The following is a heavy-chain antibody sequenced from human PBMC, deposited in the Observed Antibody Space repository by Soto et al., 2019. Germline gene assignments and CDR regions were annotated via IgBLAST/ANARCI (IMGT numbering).Heavy chain of an antibody. V-gene: IGHV3-48*02. Sequence: GGSLRLSCIASGFTLSTYSMTWVRQAPGKGLEWLSYISKSSTTINYADSVKGRFTISRDNAKNSVYLEISSLRDEDSAVYYCARDPPNFSYYGMDVWGQGTTVTVSS. CDR1: GFTLSTYS. CDR2: ISKSSTTI. CDR3: ARDPPNFSYYGMDV. J-gene: IGHJ6*02. D-gene: IGHD7-27*01.